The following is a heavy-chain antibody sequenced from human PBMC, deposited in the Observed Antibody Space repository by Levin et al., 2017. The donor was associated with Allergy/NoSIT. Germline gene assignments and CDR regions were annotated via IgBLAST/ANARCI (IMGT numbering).Heavy chain of an antibody. V-gene: IGHV3-9*01. D-gene: IGHD5-12*01. CDR3: AKGSDGGIVATRTAY. Sequence: AGGSLRLSCAASGFTFDDYAMHWVRQAPGKGLEWVSGISWNSGSIGYADSVKGRFTISRDNAKNSLYLQMNSLRAEDTALYYCAKGSDGGIVATRTAYWGQGTLVTVSS. CDR2: ISWNSGSI. CDR1: GFTFDDYA. J-gene: IGHJ4*02.